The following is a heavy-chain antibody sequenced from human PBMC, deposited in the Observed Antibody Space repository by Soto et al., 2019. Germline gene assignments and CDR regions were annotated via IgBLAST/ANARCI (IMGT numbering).Heavy chain of an antibody. CDR1: GFTFSSYG. Sequence: QVQLVESAGGVVQPGRSLRLSCAASGFTFSSYGMHWVRQAPGKGLEWVALIWYDGSKKYYADSVKGRFTISRDTSENTLYLQMNSLRAEDTAVYYCARLGIPSGTSFRCGLDVWGQGTTVTVSS. D-gene: IGHD2-2*01. CDR2: IWYDGSKK. CDR3: ARLGIPSGTSFRCGLDV. V-gene: IGHV3-33*01. J-gene: IGHJ6*02.